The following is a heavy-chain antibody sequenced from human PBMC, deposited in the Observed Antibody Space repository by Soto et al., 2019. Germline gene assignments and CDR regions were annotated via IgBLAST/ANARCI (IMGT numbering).Heavy chain of an antibody. D-gene: IGHD3-10*01. CDR1: GGSISSGGYY. J-gene: IGHJ3*02. CDR3: ARDFLMVRGVIDI. Sequence: QVQLQESGPGLVKPSQTLSLTCTFSGGSISSGGYYWSWIRQHPGKGLEWIGYIYYSGSTYYNPSLKRRVTISVDTSNNQFSLRLSSVTAADTAVYYCARDFLMVRGVIDIWGQGTMVTVSS. CDR2: IYYSGST. V-gene: IGHV4-31*03.